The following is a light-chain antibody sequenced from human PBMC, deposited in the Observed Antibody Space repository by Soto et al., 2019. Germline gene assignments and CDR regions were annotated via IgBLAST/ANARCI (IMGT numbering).Light chain of an antibody. J-gene: IGLJ2*01. CDR1: SGSIASNY. CDR2: EDN. V-gene: IGLV6-57*03. CDR3: QSYDSSNPHVV. Sequence: NFMLTQPHSVSESPGKTVTISCTRSSGSIASNYVQWYQQRPGSAPTTVIYEDNQRPSGVPDRFSGSIDSSSNSASLTISGLKTEDEADYYCQSYDSSNPHVVFGGGTKRPS.